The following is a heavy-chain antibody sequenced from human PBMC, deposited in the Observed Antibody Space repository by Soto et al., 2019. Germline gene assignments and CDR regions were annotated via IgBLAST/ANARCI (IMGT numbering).Heavy chain of an antibody. V-gene: IGHV3-30-3*01. D-gene: IGHD3-10*01. CDR1: GFTFSSYA. Sequence: QVQLVESGGGVVQPGRSLRLSCAASGFTFSSYAMHWVRQAPGKGLEWVAVISYDGSNKYYADSVKGRFTISRDNSKNTLYLQMNSMRGEDTAVYYCARNARATMVRGCMDVWGQGTTVTVSS. J-gene: IGHJ6*02. CDR3: ARNARATMVRGCMDV. CDR2: ISYDGSNK.